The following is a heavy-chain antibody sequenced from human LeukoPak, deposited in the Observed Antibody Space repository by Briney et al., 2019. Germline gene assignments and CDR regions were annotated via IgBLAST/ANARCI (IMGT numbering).Heavy chain of an antibody. CDR3: MTAAGYNFGQY. CDR2: LYIGGNT. CDR1: GFTFSSYA. Sequence: GGSLRLSCAASGFTFSSYAMNWVRQAPGKGLEWVSALYIGGNTYYADSVRGRFTISRDNSKNTLYLQMNSLRAEDTAIYYCMTAAGYNFGQYWGQGTLVTVSS. D-gene: IGHD5-18*01. V-gene: IGHV3-23*05. J-gene: IGHJ4*02.